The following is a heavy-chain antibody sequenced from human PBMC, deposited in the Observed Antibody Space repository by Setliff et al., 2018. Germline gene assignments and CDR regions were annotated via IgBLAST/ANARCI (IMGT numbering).Heavy chain of an antibody. J-gene: IGHJ4*02. CDR2: INPNSGGT. CDR3: ARDRDGSGYPYYFDY. V-gene: IGHV1-2*04. CDR1: GYTFTSYA. Sequence: ASVKVSCKASGYTFTSYAMHWVRQAPGQGLEWMGWINPNSGGTNYAQKFQGWVTMTRDTSISTAYMELSRLRSDDTAVYYCARDRDGSGYPYYFDYWGQGTLVTVPQ. D-gene: IGHD3-22*01.